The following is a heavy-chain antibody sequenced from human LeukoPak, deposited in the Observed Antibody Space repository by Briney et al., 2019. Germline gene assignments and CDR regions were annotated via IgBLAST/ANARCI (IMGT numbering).Heavy chain of an antibody. CDR2: INHSGST. CDR3: AREKVRGYYYYMDV. Sequence: ASETLSLTCAVYGGSFSGYYWSWIRQPPGKGLEWIGEINHSGSTSYNPSLKSRVTISVDTSKNQFSLKLSSVTAADTAVYYCAREKVRGYYYYMDVWGKGTTVTISS. J-gene: IGHJ6*03. V-gene: IGHV4-34*01. CDR1: GGSFSGYY. D-gene: IGHD3-10*01.